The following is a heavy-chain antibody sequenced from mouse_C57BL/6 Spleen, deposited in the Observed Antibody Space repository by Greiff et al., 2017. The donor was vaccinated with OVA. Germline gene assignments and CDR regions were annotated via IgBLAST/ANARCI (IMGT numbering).Heavy chain of an antibody. D-gene: IGHD4-1*01. J-gene: IGHJ2*01. V-gene: IGHV7-4*01. CDR3: VKALGSYFDY. Sequence: EVKVVESGGGLVQPGASLRLSCAASGFTFTDYYMSWVRQPPGKAPEWLALISNKANGYTTEYNASVKGRFTISRDNSQNIHYLQMNTLMAKDSATYYCVKALGSYFDYWGQGTTLTVSS. CDR2: ISNKANGYTT. CDR1: GFTFTDYY.